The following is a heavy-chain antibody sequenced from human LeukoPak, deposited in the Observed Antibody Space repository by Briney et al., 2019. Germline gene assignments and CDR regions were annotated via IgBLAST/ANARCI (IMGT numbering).Heavy chain of an antibody. D-gene: IGHD2/OR15-2a*01. Sequence: GGSLRLSCAASGFTFRSHGMQWVRQAPGKGLEWVAVIWYDGSNKYYADSVKGRFPISRDNSKNTLDLQMSSLRADDTAVYYCARSNTMTSNYYYGMDVWGQGTTVTVSS. CDR3: ARSNTMTSNYYYGMDV. CDR1: GFTFRSHG. J-gene: IGHJ6*02. CDR2: IWYDGSNK. V-gene: IGHV3-33*01.